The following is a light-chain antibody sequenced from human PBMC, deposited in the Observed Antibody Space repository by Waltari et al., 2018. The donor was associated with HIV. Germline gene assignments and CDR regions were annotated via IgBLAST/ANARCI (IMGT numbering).Light chain of an antibody. J-gene: IGLJ2*01. CDR2: ADS. CDR1: KLGDKY. Sequence: SYELTQSPSVSVSPGQTASITCSGDKLGDKYACWYQQTPGQSTVLVIYADSKRPSGIPELFSCSNSVNTATLTISGTQAMDEADYYCQAWDTTTVVFGGGTKLTVL. CDR3: QAWDTTTVV. V-gene: IGLV3-1*01.